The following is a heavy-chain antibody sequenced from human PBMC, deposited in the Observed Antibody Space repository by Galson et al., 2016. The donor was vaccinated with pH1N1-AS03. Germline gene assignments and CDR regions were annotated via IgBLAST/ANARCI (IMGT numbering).Heavy chain of an antibody. CDR3: ARTNWFDY. Sequence: SLRLSCAASGFTFTGYWMSWVRQAPGKGLEWVANIKGDGSEKVYVDSVKGRFTISRDNAKNSLYLQMDSLRAEDTAVYYCARTNWFDYGGQGTLVTVSS. D-gene: IGHD7-27*01. CDR1: GFTFTGYW. CDR2: IKGDGSEK. J-gene: IGHJ4*02. V-gene: IGHV3-7*01.